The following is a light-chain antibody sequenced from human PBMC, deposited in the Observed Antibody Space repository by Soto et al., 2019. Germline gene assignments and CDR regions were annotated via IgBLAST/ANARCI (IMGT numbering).Light chain of an antibody. CDR1: SSDIGGYNY. CDR3: SSLRV. Sequence: QSAQTQPASVSGSPGQSITISCTGTSSDIGGYNYVSWYQHHPGKAPKLMIYEVSNRPSGVSNRFSGSKSGNTASLTISGLQAEDEADYYCSSLRVFGTGTKLTVL. CDR2: EVS. V-gene: IGLV2-14*01. J-gene: IGLJ1*01.